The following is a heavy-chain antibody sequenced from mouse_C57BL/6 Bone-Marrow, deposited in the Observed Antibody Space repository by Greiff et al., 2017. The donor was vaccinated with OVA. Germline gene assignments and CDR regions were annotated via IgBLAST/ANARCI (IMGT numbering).Heavy chain of an antibody. V-gene: IGHV1-54*01. CDR3: ARKDYSNYFYAMDY. D-gene: IGHD2-5*01. J-gene: IGHJ4*01. Sequence: QVQLQQSGAELVRPGTSVKVSCKASGYAFTHYLIEWVKQRPGQGLEWIGVINPGSGGTNYNEKFKGKATLTADKSSSTAYMQLSSLTSEDSAVYFCARKDYSNYFYAMDYWGQGTSVTVSS. CDR2: INPGSGGT. CDR1: GYAFTHYL.